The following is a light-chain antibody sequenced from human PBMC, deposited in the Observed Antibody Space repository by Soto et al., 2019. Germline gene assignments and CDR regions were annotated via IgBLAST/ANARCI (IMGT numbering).Light chain of an antibody. V-gene: IGKV3-11*01. CDR1: QTITKY. CDR3: QQRANGPWT. J-gene: IGKJ1*01. CDR2: ESS. Sequence: EIVLTQSPATLSLSPGDGATLSCRASQTITKYLAWYQQKPGQAPRLLIYESSERASGVPSRFSGGGYGTDFTLTIRSLEPEDFAFYYCQQRANGPWTVGQGTRVEL.